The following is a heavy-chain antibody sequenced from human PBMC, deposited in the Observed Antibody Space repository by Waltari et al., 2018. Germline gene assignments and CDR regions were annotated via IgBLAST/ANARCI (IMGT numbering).Heavy chain of an antibody. V-gene: IGHV4-4*02. CDR3: ARDRGRGLYLDV. Sequence: QLQESGPGLVKPSGTLSLSCAVSGDSVTSANWRSWVRQSPQRGLEWIGQVLSTGKTNYSPSFASRVTMSLDASNNQFSLKVTSATAADTAVYYCARDRGRGLYLDVWGPGTLVTVSP. CDR1: GDSVTSANW. D-gene: IGHD2-15*01. CDR2: VLSTGKT. J-gene: IGHJ4*02.